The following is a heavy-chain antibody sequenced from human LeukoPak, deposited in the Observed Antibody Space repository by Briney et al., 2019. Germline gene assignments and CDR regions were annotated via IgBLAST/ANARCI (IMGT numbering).Heavy chain of an antibody. CDR3: ARDTRYSYGSGSYTMFDY. Sequence: GGSLRLSCAASGFTYSTYEMNWVRQAPGGGLEWVSYISSSGSTIHYAHSVKGRFTVSRDNAKNSLYLQMNSLRAEDTAVYYCARDTRYSYGSGSYTMFDYWGQGTLVTVSS. CDR1: GFTYSTYE. D-gene: IGHD3-10*01. V-gene: IGHV3-48*03. CDR2: ISSSGSTI. J-gene: IGHJ4*02.